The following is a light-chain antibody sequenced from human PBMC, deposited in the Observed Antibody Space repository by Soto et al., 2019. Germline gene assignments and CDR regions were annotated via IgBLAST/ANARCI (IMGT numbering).Light chain of an antibody. Sequence: EIVLTQSPATLSLSPGERATLSCRASQSVRHYLAWYQQKPGQAPRLLIYDASNRATGIPAGFSGSGSGTDFTLTISSLEPEDFAVYYCQQRSNWLITFGQGTRLEIK. CDR2: DAS. J-gene: IGKJ5*01. CDR1: QSVRHY. CDR3: QQRSNWLIT. V-gene: IGKV3-11*01.